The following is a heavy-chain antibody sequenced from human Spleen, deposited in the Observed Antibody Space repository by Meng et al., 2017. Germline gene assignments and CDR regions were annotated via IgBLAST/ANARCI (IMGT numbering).Heavy chain of an antibody. D-gene: IGHD4-11*01. CDR3: ARGPTTMAHDFDY. V-gene: IGHV4-34*01. CDR1: GGSFSDYY. CDR2: INHSGST. J-gene: IGHJ4*02. Sequence: QVQLQKWGAGLLMPSETRPLTWVVSGGSFSDYYWSWIRQPPGKGLEWIGEINHSGSTNYNPSLESRATISVDTSQNNLSLKLSSVTAADSAVYYCARGPTTMAHDFDYWGQGTLVTVSS.